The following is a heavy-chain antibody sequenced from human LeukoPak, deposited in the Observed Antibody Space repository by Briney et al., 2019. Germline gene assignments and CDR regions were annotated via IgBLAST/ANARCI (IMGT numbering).Heavy chain of an antibody. D-gene: IGHD5-18*01. CDR3: ARLRGQLWPHYYMDV. J-gene: IGHJ6*03. CDR2: IYSNGST. CDR1: GGSISSHY. V-gene: IGHV4-59*11. Sequence: SETLSLTCSVSGGSISSHYWSWIRQPPGKGLEWIGYIYSNGSTNYSPSLKSRVTISIDTSKNQFSLKVSSVTTADTAAYYCARLRGQLWPHYYMDVWGKGTTVTISS.